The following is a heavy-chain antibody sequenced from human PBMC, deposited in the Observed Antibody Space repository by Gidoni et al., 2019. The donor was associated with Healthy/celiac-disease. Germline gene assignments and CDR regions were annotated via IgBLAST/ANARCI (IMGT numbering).Heavy chain of an antibody. CDR1: AFTFSSYA. J-gene: IGHJ4*02. Sequence: EVQLLESGGGSVQPGGSLIRSCAASAFTFSSYAMSWVRQAPGKGLEWVPAISGSGGSTCYAASAKGRFTISRDNSKHTLYLQMTSLRAEDTAVYYCAKDLFTWNYGGGFDYWGQVTLVTVSS. D-gene: IGHD1-7*01. CDR2: ISGSGGST. V-gene: IGHV3-23*01. CDR3: AKDLFTWNYGGGFDY.